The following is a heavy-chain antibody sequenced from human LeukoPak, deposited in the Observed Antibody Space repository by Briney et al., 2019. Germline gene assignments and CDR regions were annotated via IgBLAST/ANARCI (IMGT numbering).Heavy chain of an antibody. CDR2: IYNSGNT. CDR3: ACIDYHNY. V-gene: IGHV3-66*01. CDR1: GFTFSSYS. J-gene: IGHJ4*02. Sequence: GGSLRLSCAASGFTFSSYSMNWVRQAPGKGLEWVSVIYNSGNTYYADSVRGRFLISRDNSKNTLYLQMNNLRAEDTAVYYCACIDYHNYWGQGTLVTVSS. D-gene: IGHD5-12*01.